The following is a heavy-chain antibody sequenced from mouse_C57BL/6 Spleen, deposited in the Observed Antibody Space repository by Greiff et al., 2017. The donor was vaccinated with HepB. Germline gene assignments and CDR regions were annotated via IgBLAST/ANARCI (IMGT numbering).Heavy chain of an antibody. CDR1: GYSITSGYY. V-gene: IGHV3-6*01. CDR2: ISYDGSN. CDR3: ARERGSPYAMDY. J-gene: IGHJ4*01. Sequence: VQLQQSGPGLVKPSQSLSLTCSVTGYSITSGYYWNWIRQFPGNKLEWMGYISYDGSNNYNPSLKNRISITRDTSKNQFFLKLNSVTTEDTATYYCARERGSPYAMDYWGQGTSVTVSS. D-gene: IGHD1-3*01.